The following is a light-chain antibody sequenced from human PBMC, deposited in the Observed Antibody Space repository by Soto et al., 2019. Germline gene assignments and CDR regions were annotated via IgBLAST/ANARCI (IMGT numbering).Light chain of an antibody. CDR3: QQRSNWPLT. J-gene: IGKJ4*01. V-gene: IGKV3-11*01. CDR1: QSVSNY. Sequence: EIVLTQSPAALSLSTGEGATLSCRASQSVSNYLAWYQQKPGQAPRLLIFDASKRATGIPARFSGSGSGTDFTLTISSLEPEDFAVYYCQQRSNWPLTFGGRANVDI. CDR2: DAS.